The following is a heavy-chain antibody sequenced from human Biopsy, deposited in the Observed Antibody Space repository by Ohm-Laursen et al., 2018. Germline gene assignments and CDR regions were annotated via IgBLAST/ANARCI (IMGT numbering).Heavy chain of an antibody. CDR2: TTFDGSNK. Sequence: SLRLSCSASGFGFYAMHWVRQPPGQGLEWLAVTTFDGSNKFYADSVRGRFIISRDRSRDTLYLQMNRLTNEDTALYYCAKDGGQWLGGAFDIWGHGTMVIVAS. D-gene: IGHD6-19*01. J-gene: IGHJ3*02. CDR3: AKDGGQWLGGAFDI. V-gene: IGHV3-30*18. CDR1: GFGFYA.